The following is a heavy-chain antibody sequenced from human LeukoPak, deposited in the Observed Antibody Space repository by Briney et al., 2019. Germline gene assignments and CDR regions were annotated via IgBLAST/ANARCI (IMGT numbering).Heavy chain of an antibody. CDR1: GFTFSNYA. J-gene: IGHJ4*02. Sequence: GVSLRLSCAASGFTFSNYAMSWVRRAPGKGLEWVSAISGSGGSTYYADSVKGRFTISRDNSKNTLYLQMNSLGAEDTAVYYCAKGTYYYDSSGYYYFDYWGQGTLVTVSS. V-gene: IGHV3-23*01. CDR2: ISGSGGST. CDR3: AKGTYYYDSSGYYYFDY. D-gene: IGHD3-22*01.